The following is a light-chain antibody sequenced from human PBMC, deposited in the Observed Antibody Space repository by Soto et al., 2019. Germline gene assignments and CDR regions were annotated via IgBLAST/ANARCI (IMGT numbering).Light chain of an antibody. CDR3: QQLNSYPRT. V-gene: IGKV1-9*01. Sequence: DVPLTLSPSTPAASVGDRVTIACRARHGISNYLAWYQQRPGQAPKLLIYAASTLQSGVPSRFSGSGSGTEFTLTISSLQPEDFATYYCQQLNSYPRTFGQGTKVDIK. CDR2: AAS. J-gene: IGKJ1*01. CDR1: HGISNY.